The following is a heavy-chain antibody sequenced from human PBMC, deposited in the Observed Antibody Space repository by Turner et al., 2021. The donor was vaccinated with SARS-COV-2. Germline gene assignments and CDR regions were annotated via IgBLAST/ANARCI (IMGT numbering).Heavy chain of an antibody. CDR2: INPNSDGT. V-gene: IGHV1-2*02. J-gene: IGHJ3*02. D-gene: IGHD3-22*01. Sequence: QVQLVQSGAEVKKPGASVKVSCKASGYTFTGYYMHWVRQAPGQGLEWMGWINPNSDGTNYAQKCQGRVTMTRDTSISTAYMELSSLRSDDTAVYYCARGGLYYYDSSAYYGDAFDIWGQGTMVTVSS. CDR1: GYTFTGYY. CDR3: ARGGLYYYDSSAYYGDAFDI.